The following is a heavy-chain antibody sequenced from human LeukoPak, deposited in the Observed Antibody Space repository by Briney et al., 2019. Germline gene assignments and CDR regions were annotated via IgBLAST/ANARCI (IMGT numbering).Heavy chain of an antibody. Sequence: PGGSLRLSCAASGFTFSSYEMNWVRQAPGKGLEWVSYINSGGSTFYYPDFVKGRFTISRDNAKHSLYLQMNSLRAEDTAVYYCARIHNLGILAHFDYWGQGTLVTVSS. D-gene: IGHD1-1*01. CDR1: GFTFSSYE. J-gene: IGHJ4*02. CDR2: INSGGSTF. CDR3: ARIHNLGILAHFDY. V-gene: IGHV3-48*03.